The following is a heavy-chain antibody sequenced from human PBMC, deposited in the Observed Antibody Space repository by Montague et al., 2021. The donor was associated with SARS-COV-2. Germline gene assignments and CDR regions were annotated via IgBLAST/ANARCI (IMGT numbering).Heavy chain of an antibody. CDR3: AGLRYYGGDSGFQGLVDY. D-gene: IGHD4-23*01. J-gene: IGHJ4*02. CDR2: ICYSGST. Sequence: SETLSLTCIVSGGSISSSSYHWGWIRQPPGQGLEWIGTICYSGSTYYYPSLKSRVTISVYTSKTQFSLTLSSVTAADTAVSYCAGLRYYGGDSGFQGLVDYWGQGALVTVSS. CDR1: GGSISSSSYH. V-gene: IGHV4-39*01.